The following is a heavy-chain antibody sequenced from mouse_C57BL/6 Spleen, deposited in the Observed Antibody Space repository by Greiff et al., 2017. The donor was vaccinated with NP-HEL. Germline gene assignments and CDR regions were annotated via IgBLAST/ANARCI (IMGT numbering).Heavy chain of an antibody. CDR3: ASGDLYGSSYRAWFAY. CDR1: GYTFTSYW. CDR2: IDPSDSYT. J-gene: IGHJ3*01. Sequence: QVQLQQPGAELVKPGASVKLSCKASGYTFTSYWMQWVKQRPGQGLEWIGEIDPSDSYTNYNQKFKGKATLTVDTSSSTAYMQLSSLTSEDSAVYYCASGDLYGSSYRAWFAYWGQGTLVTVSA. D-gene: IGHD1-1*01. V-gene: IGHV1-50*01.